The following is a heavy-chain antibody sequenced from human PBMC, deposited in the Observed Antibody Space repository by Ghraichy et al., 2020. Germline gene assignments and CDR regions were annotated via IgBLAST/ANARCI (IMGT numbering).Heavy chain of an antibody. Sequence: GGSLRLSCAASGFTFDDCTMHWVRQAPGKGLEWVSLVSWDCGSTFYADSVKGRFTISRDNTGNSLYLQMNSLRSDDTALYFCAKGIGVLYYDGMDVWGQGTTVTVSS. CDR1: GFTFDDCT. CDR3: AKGIGVLYYDGMDV. CDR2: VSWDCGST. J-gene: IGHJ6*02. D-gene: IGHD3-16*01. V-gene: IGHV3-43*01.